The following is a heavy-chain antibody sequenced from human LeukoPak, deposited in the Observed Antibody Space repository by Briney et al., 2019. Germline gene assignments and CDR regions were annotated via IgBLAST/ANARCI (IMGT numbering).Heavy chain of an antibody. J-gene: IGHJ4*02. CDR2: IRYDGSNK. CDR3: AKDRIKYYYGSGSSYYFDY. V-gene: IGHV3-30*02. CDR1: GFTFSSYG. D-gene: IGHD3-10*01. Sequence: GGSLRLSCAASGFTFSSYGMHWVRQAPGKGLEWVAFIRYDGSNKYYADSVKGRFTISRDNSKNTLYLQMNSLRAEDTAVYYCAKDRIKYYYGSGSSYYFDYWGQGTLVTVSS.